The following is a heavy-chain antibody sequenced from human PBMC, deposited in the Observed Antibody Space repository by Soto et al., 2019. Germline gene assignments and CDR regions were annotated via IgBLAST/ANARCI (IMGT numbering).Heavy chain of an antibody. J-gene: IGHJ4*02. CDR3: ARVYSSSSSDY. CDR1: GGSISSNNW. V-gene: IGHV4-4*02. D-gene: IGHD6-6*01. Sequence: QVQLQESGPGLVKPSGTLSLTCAVSGGSISSNNWWNWVRHPPGKGLEWIGEIYHSGSTNHNPSLKSRVTISVDKSKNEFSLKLTSVTAADTAVYYCARVYSSSSSDYWGQGTLVTVSS. CDR2: IYHSGST.